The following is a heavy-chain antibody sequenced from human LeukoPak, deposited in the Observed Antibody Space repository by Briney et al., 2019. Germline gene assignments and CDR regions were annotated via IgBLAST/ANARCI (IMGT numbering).Heavy chain of an antibody. D-gene: IGHD5-18*01. CDR3: AKGTLPRGYTYGYDLYYFDY. V-gene: IGHV3-23*01. CDR2: ISGSGGST. CDR1: GFTFSSYA. J-gene: IGHJ4*02. Sequence: PRGSLRLSCAASGFTFSSYAMSWVRQAPGKGLEWISAISGSGGSTYYADSEKGRFTISRDNSKNTLYLQMNSLRAEDTAVYYCAKGTLPRGYTYGYDLYYFDYWGQGTLVTVSS.